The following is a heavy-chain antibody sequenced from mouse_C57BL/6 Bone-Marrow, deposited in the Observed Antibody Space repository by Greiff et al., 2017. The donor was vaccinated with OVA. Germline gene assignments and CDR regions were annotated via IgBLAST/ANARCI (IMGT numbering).Heavy chain of an antibody. CDR2: IDPETGGT. J-gene: IGHJ2*01. Sequence: QVQLQQSGAELVRPGASVTLSCKASGYTFTDYEMHWVKQTPVHGLEWIGAIDPETGGTAYNQKFKGKAILTVANSSRTAYMALRSLTSEHCAVYYCTRSNLLPFDYWGQGTTLTVSS. CDR3: TRSNLLPFDY. V-gene: IGHV1-15*01. D-gene: IGHD1-1*01. CDR1: GYTFTDYE.